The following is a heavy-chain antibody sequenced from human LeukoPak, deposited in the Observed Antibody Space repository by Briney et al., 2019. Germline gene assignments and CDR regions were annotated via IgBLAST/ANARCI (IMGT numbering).Heavy chain of an antibody. CDR3: ARDYYDSSGYYMTAEPFDY. CDR2: IYSGGST. CDR1: GFTVSSNY. J-gene: IGHJ4*02. Sequence: QTGGSLRLSCAASGFTVSSNYMSWVRQAPGKGLEWVSVIYSGGSTYYADSVKGRFTISRDNSKNTLYLQMNSLRAEDTAVYYCARDYYDSSGYYMTAEPFDYWGQGTLVTVSS. D-gene: IGHD3-22*01. V-gene: IGHV3-66*01.